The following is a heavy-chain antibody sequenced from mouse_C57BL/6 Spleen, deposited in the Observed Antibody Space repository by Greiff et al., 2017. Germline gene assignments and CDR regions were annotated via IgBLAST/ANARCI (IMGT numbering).Heavy chain of an antibody. V-gene: IGHV1-64*01. J-gene: IGHJ4*01. CDR2: IHPNSGST. D-gene: IGHD2-5*01. Sequence: QVHVKQSGAELVKPGASVKLSCKASGYTFTSYWMHWVKQRPGQGLEWIGMIHPNSGSTNYNEKFNSKATLTVDKSSSTAYMQLSSLTSEDSAVYYCAYSNYGSYAMDYWGQGTSVTGPS. CDR3: AYSNYGSYAMDY. CDR1: GYTFTSYW.